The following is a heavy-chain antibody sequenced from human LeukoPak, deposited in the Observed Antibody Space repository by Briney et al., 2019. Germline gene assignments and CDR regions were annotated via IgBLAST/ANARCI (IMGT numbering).Heavy chain of an antibody. CDR1: GFTFSSYS. J-gene: IGHJ4*02. Sequence: PGGSLRLSCAASGFTFSSYSMNWVRQAPGKGLEWVSYISSSSSTIYYADSVKGRFTISRDNSKNTLYLQMNSLRAEDTAVYYCARAYYDILTGYDPAFDYWGQGTLVTVSS. D-gene: IGHD3-9*01. CDR2: ISSSSSTI. CDR3: ARAYYDILTGYDPAFDY. V-gene: IGHV3-48*01.